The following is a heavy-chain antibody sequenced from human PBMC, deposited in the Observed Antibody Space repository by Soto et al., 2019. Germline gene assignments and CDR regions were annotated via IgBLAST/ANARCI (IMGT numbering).Heavy chain of an antibody. J-gene: IGHJ3*02. CDR1: SGSISSSNW. D-gene: IGHD3-10*01. Sequence: PSETLSLICAVSSGSISSSNWWSWVRQPPGKGLEWIGEIYHSGSTNYNPSLKSRVTISVDKSKNQFSLKLSSVTAADTAVYYCLGYGSGSYYPDAFDIWGQGTMVTVSS. V-gene: IGHV4-4*02. CDR2: IYHSGST. CDR3: LGYGSGSYYPDAFDI.